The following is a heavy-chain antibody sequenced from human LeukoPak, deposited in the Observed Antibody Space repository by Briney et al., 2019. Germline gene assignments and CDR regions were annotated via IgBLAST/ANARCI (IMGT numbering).Heavy chain of an antibody. D-gene: IGHD3-9*01. Sequence: SETLSLTCAVYGGSFSGYYWSWIRQPPGKGLEWIGEINHSGSTNYNPSLKSRVTISVDTSKNQFSLKLSSVTAADTAVYYCARGTGSYRALNWFDPWGQGTLVTVSS. J-gene: IGHJ5*02. V-gene: IGHV4-34*01. CDR3: ARGTGSYRALNWFDP. CDR2: INHSGST. CDR1: GGSFSGYY.